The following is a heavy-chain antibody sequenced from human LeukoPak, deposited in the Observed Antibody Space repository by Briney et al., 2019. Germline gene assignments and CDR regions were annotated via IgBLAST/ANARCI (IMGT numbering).Heavy chain of an antibody. J-gene: IGHJ6*03. CDR1: GGSISSGSYY. Sequence: PSETLSLTCTVSGGSISSGSYYWSWIRQPAGKGLEWIGRIYTSGSTNYNPSLKSRVTISVDTSKNQFSLKLSSVTAADTAVYYCARDAVIAVAGTYYYMDVWGKGTTVTISS. V-gene: IGHV4-61*02. CDR3: ARDAVIAVAGTYYYMDV. CDR2: IYTSGST. D-gene: IGHD6-19*01.